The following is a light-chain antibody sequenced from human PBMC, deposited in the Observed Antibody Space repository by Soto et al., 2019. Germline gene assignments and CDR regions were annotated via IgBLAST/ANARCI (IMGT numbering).Light chain of an antibody. Sequence: QSALTQPASVSGSPGQSITISCTGAISDVGGYNYVSWYQRHPGKAPKLMIYEVSNRPSGVSDRFSGSKSGNTASLTISGLQADDEADYYCSSYTSTSTLVFGGGTKVTVL. CDR2: EVS. J-gene: IGLJ2*01. V-gene: IGLV2-14*01. CDR3: SSYTSTSTLV. CDR1: ISDVGGYNY.